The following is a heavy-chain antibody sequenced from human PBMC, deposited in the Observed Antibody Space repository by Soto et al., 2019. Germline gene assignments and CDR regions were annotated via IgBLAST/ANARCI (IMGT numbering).Heavy chain of an antibody. CDR1: GGTFSSYA. CDR3: ARSYDFWSGYFSTHSAYYGMDV. J-gene: IGHJ6*02. D-gene: IGHD3-3*01. CDR2: IIPIFGTA. Sequence: QVQLVQSGAEVKKPGSSVKVSCKASGGTFSSYAISWVRQAPGQGLGWMGGIIPIFGTANYAQKFQGRVTITADESTSTAYMELSSLRSEDTAVYYCARSYDFWSGYFSTHSAYYGMDVWGQGTTVTVSS. V-gene: IGHV1-69*01.